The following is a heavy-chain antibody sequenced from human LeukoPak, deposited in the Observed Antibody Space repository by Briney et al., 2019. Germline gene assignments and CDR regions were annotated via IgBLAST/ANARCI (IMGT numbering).Heavy chain of an antibody. V-gene: IGHV3-23*01. Sequence: PGGSLRLSCAASGSTFSSYWMHWVRQAPGKGLVWVSAISGSGGSTYYADSVKSRFTISRDNSKNTLYLQMNSLRAEDTAVYYCARRGLETTRTFGELLPDYFDYWGQGTLVTVSS. CDR1: GSTFSSYW. CDR2: ISGSGGST. D-gene: IGHD3-10*01. J-gene: IGHJ4*02. CDR3: ARRGLETTRTFGELLPDYFDY.